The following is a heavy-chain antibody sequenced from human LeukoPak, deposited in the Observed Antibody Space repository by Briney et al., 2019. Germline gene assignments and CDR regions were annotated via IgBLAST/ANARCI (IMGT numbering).Heavy chain of an antibody. CDR1: GDSIITGDYY. D-gene: IGHD1-26*01. Sequence: PSQTLSLTCTVAGDSIITGDYYWSWIRQAPGKGLEWIGFIYYTGSTYCDPSLKGRTTISVDTSKNHFSLKLSSVTAADTAVYFRARRGGVGATLVRAFDNWGLGTMVTVSS. CDR3: ARRGGVGATLVRAFDN. V-gene: IGHV4-30-4*08. J-gene: IGHJ3*02. CDR2: IYYTGST.